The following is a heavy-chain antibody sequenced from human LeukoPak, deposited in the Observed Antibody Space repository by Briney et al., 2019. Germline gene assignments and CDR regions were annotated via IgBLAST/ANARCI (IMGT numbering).Heavy chain of an antibody. CDR1: GGSISSYY. CDR2: IYYSGST. J-gene: IGHJ5*02. Sequence: SEALSLTCTVSGGSISSYYWSWIRQAPGKGLEWIGYIYYSGSTNYNPSLKSRVTISVDTSKNQFSLKLRSVTAADTAVYYCARDKGDYGDYYWFDPWGQGTLVTVSS. V-gene: IGHV4-59*01. CDR3: ARDKGDYGDYYWFDP. D-gene: IGHD4-17*01.